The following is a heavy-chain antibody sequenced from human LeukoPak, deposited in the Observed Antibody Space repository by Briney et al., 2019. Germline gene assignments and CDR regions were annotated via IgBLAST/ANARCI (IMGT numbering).Heavy chain of an antibody. J-gene: IGHJ3*02. D-gene: IGHD3-22*01. V-gene: IGHV1-69*13. Sequence: SVKVSCKASGGTFSSYAISWVRQAPGQGLEWMGGIIPIFGTANYAQKFQGRVTITAGESTSTAYMELSSLRSEDTAVYYCARDYYYDSSGYYSRNPFDAFDIWGQGTMVTVSS. CDR3: ARDYYYDSSGYYSRNPFDAFDI. CDR2: IIPIFGTA. CDR1: GGTFSSYA.